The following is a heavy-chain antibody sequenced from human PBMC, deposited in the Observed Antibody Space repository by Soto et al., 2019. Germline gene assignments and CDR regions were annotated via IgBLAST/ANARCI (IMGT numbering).Heavy chain of an antibody. CDR1: GYTFTSYD. Sequence: QVQLVQSGAEVKKPGASVKVSCKASGYTFTSYDINWVRQATGQGLEWMGWMNPNSGNTGYAQKFQGRVTMTRNTSISTAYMELSSLRSEDTAVYYCARGGWTAAAGRGLYYYYGMDVWGQGTTVTVSS. CDR3: ARGGWTAAAGRGLYYYYGMDV. CDR2: MNPNSGNT. D-gene: IGHD6-13*01. V-gene: IGHV1-8*01. J-gene: IGHJ6*02.